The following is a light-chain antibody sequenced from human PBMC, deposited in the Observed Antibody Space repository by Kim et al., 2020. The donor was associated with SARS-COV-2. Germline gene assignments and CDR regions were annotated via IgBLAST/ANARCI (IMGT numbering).Light chain of an antibody. Sequence: EIVLTQSPATLSLSPGERATLSCRASESVSSYLAWYQQKPGQAPRLLIYDASNRATGIPARFSGSGSGTDFTLSISSVEPEDFAVYYCQQRLSWPMYTFGQGTKLEI. V-gene: IGKV3-11*01. CDR1: ESVSSY. CDR2: DAS. CDR3: QQRLSWPMYT. J-gene: IGKJ2*01.